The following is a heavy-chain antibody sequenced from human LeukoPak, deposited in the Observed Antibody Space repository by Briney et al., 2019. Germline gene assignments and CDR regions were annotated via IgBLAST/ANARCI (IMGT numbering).Heavy chain of an antibody. V-gene: IGHV4-39*07. CDR2: IYYSGYT. J-gene: IGHJ5*02. D-gene: IGHD3-10*01. CDR1: GGSISSSGYC. CDR3: ARLRRKAMVRGRIYWFDP. Sequence: PSETPSLTCTVSGGSISSSGYCWGWIRQPPGKGLEWIGSIYYSGYTYYNPSLKSRVTISVDTSKNQFSLKLSSVTAADTAVYYCARLRRKAMVRGRIYWFDPWGQGTLVTVSS.